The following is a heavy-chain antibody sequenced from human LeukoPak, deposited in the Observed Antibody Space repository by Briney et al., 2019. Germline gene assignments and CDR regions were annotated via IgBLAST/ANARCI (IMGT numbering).Heavy chain of an antibody. V-gene: IGHV1-46*01. CDR1: GYTFTGYY. Sequence: ASVKVSCKASGYTFTGYYMHWVRQAPGQGLEWMGIINPSGGSTSYAQKFQGRVTMTRDMSTSTVYMELSSLRSEDTAVYYCARDLGDGYKEGVFDIWGQGTMVTVSS. J-gene: IGHJ3*02. CDR3: ARDLGDGYKEGVFDI. CDR2: INPSGGST. D-gene: IGHD5-24*01.